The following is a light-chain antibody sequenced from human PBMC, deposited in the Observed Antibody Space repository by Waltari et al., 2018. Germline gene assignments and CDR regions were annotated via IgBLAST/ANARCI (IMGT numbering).Light chain of an antibody. CDR3: QQYNNWPPYT. J-gene: IGKJ2*01. V-gene: IGKV3-15*01. CDR2: AAS. Sequence: EIVMTQSPATLSVAPGERATLSCSASQSVSSNLAWYHQRPGQAPRLLIYAASTRATGIPARFSGSGSGTEFTLTISSLQSEDFAVYYCQQYNNWPPYTFGQGTKLEIK. CDR1: QSVSSN.